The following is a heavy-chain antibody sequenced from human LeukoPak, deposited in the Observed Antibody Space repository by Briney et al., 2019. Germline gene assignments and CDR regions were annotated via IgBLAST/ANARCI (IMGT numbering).Heavy chain of an antibody. Sequence: PGGSLRLSCAASGFTFSHAWMSWVRQAPGKGLEWVSAISGSGGSTYYADSVKGRFTISRDNSKNTLYLQMNSLRAEDTAVYYCAKGWDYMDVWGKGTTVTISS. D-gene: IGHD3-16*01. CDR3: AKGWDYMDV. J-gene: IGHJ6*03. CDR2: ISGSGGST. CDR1: GFTFSHAW. V-gene: IGHV3-23*01.